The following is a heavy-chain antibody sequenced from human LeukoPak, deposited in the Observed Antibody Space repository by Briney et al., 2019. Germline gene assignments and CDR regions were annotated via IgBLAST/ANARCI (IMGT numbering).Heavy chain of an antibody. D-gene: IGHD6-19*01. Sequence: GGSLRLSCAASGFIFSNYWMSWVRQAPGKGLEWVANIKQDGSEKYYVDSVKGRFTISRDNAKNSLYLQVNSLRAEDTAVYYCASSSGWDRFDYWGQGSLVTVSS. J-gene: IGHJ4*02. CDR2: IKQDGSEK. CDR3: ASSSGWDRFDY. CDR1: GFIFSNYW. V-gene: IGHV3-7*01.